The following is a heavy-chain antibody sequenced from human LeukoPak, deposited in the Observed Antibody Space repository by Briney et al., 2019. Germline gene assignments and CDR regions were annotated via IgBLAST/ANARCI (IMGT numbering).Heavy chain of an antibody. V-gene: IGHV4-34*01. Sequence: SETLSLTCGVYVGSFKGYYGSCMRQPPGRGLECIGDVNRSEQTHYKPSLKGRVTISVDRDRNKFHLKMNSVTTADTAVYYCARATGRDVGLGGLYYYDDMDVWGQGTTVTVSS. CDR2: VNRSEQT. J-gene: IGHJ6*02. CDR1: VGSFKGYY. D-gene: IGHD3-16*01. CDR3: ARATGRDVGLGGLYYYDDMDV.